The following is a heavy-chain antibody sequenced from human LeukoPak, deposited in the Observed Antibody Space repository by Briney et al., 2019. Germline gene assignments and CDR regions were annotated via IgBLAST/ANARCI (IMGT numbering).Heavy chain of an antibody. V-gene: IGHV4-59*08. CDR3: ARQSGNGYSGYDFQAFDI. D-gene: IGHD5-12*01. CDR1: GGSISSYY. Sequence: SETLSLTCTVSGGSISSYYWSWIRQPPGKGLEWIGYIYYSGSTNYNPSLKCRVTISVDTSKNQFSLKLSSVTAADTAVYYCARQSGNGYSGYDFQAFDIWGQGTMVTVSS. CDR2: IYYSGST. J-gene: IGHJ3*02.